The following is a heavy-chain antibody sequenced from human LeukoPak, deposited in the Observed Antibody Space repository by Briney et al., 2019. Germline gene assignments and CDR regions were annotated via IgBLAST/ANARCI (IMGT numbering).Heavy chain of an antibody. CDR2: ISWNSGSI. CDR1: GFTFDDYA. V-gene: IGHV3-9*01. CDR3: AKGALAYCGGDCYSENDY. J-gene: IGHJ4*02. D-gene: IGHD2-21*02. Sequence: PGGSLRLSCAASGFTFDDYAMHWVRHAPGKGLEWVSGISWNSGSIGYADSVKGRFTISRDNAKNSLYLQMNSLRAEDTALYYCAKGALAYCGGDCYSENDYWGQGTLVTVSS.